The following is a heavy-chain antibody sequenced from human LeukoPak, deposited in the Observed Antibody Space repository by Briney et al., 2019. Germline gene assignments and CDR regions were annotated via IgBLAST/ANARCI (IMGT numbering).Heavy chain of an antibody. D-gene: IGHD3-10*01. CDR1: GFTFSSYS. CDR3: ARDQQLLWFGERGYYYGMDV. Sequence: GGSLRLSCAASGFTFSSYSMNWVRQAPGKGLEWVSSISSSSSYIYYADSVKGRFTISRDNAKNSLYLQMNSLRAEDTAVYYCARDQQLLWFGERGYYYGMDVWGQGTTVTVSS. J-gene: IGHJ6*02. CDR2: ISSSSSYI. V-gene: IGHV3-21*01.